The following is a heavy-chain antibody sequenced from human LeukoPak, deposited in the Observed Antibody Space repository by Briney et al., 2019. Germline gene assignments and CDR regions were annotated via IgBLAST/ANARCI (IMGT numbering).Heavy chain of an antibody. Sequence: GGSLRLSCAASGFTFSSYSMNWVRQAPEKGLEWVSSISSSSSYIYYADSVKGRFTISRDNAKNSLYLQMNSLRAEDTAVYYCLIVVVTPPGRFDPWGQGTLVTVSS. CDR3: LIVVVTPPGRFDP. CDR2: ISSSSSYI. D-gene: IGHD2-21*02. J-gene: IGHJ5*02. V-gene: IGHV3-21*01. CDR1: GFTFSSYS.